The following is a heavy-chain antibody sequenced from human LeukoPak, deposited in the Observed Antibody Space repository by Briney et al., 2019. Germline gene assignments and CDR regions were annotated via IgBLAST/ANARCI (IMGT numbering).Heavy chain of an antibody. D-gene: IGHD6-19*01. CDR1: GGSISGFV. CDR3: ARLTKGEQWLAYYFDY. V-gene: IGHV4-59*08. J-gene: IGHJ4*02. CDR2: IYDTGTPT. Sequence: MASETLSLTCTVSGGSISGFVWSWIRQPPGEGLDYIGFIYDTGTPTNYNPLLKSRVTLSVDTSKNQFSLNLKSVTAADTAVYYCARLTKGEQWLAYYFDYWGRGALVTVSS.